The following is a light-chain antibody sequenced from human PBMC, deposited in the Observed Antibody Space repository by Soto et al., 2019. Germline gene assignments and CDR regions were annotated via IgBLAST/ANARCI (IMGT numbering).Light chain of an antibody. CDR1: SSNIGAGYD. V-gene: IGLV1-40*01. CDR2: GND. CDR3: QSYDSSLSADV. Sequence: QSVLTQPPSVSGAPGQTVTISCTGSSSNIGAGYDAHWYQQLAGKAPKLLIYGNDNRPSGVPDRFSGSKSGTSASLAIAGLQAEDEADYYCQSYDSSLSADVFGTGTKLTVL. J-gene: IGLJ1*01.